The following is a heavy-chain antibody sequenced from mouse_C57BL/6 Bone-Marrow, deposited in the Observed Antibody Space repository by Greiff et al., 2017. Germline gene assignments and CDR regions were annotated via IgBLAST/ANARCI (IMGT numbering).Heavy chain of an antibody. D-gene: IGHD1-1*01. Sequence: QVQLQQPGAELVRPGSSVKLSCKASGYTFTSYWMDRVKQRPGQGLEWIGNIYPSDSETHYNQKFKDKATLTVDKSSSTAYMQLSSLTSEDSAVYYCARTSITTVAYAMDYWGQGTSVTVSS. V-gene: IGHV1-61*01. CDR2: IYPSDSET. J-gene: IGHJ4*01. CDR1: GYTFTSYW. CDR3: ARTSITTVAYAMDY.